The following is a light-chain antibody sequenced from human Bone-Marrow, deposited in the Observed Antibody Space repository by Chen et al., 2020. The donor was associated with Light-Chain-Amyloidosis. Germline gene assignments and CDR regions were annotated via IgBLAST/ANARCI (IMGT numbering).Light chain of an antibody. V-gene: IGKV3-15*01. J-gene: IGKJ3*01. Sequence: EIVMPQAPATRFVSPGERATLPSRAIQSVSSNLAWSQQKPGQAPMLPVYGASTRATGIPARFSGSRSGTEFTLTISSLQSKDFGGEYCQKYNNWSGTFGPGTKVDSK. CDR2: GAS. CDR1: QSVSSN. CDR3: QKYNNWSGT.